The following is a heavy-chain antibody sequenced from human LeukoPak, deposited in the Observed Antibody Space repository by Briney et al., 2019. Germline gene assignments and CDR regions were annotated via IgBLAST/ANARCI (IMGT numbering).Heavy chain of an antibody. CDR3: ARGPREVAGDVDY. D-gene: IGHD6-19*01. CDR1: GGSFSGYY. J-gene: IGHJ4*02. CDR2: INHSGST. V-gene: IGHV4-34*01. Sequence: SETPSLTCAVYGGSFSGYYWSWIRQPPGKGLEWIGEINHSGSTNYNPSLKSRVTISVDTSKNQFSLKLSSVTAADTAVYYCARGPREVAGDVDYWGQGTLVTVSS.